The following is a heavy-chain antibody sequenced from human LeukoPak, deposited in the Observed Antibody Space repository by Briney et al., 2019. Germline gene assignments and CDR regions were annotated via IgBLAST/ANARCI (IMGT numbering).Heavy chain of an antibody. CDR1: GYTFTGYY. CDR2: INPNSGGT. V-gene: IGHV1-2*02. CDR3: ARDLGVVVPAAISDWFDP. D-gene: IGHD2-2*01. J-gene: IGHJ5*02. Sequence: ASVTVSCKASGYTFTGYYMHWVRQAPGQGLEWMGWINPNSGGTNYAQKFQGRVTITRDTSTSTAYMELSRLRSDDTAVYYCARDLGVVVPAAISDWFDPWGQGTLVTVSS.